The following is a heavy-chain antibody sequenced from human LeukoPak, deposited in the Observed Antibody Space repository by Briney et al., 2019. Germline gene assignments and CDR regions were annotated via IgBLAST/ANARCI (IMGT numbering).Heavy chain of an antibody. CDR1: GFTFSSYA. CDR3: ARDPPRYSGSPFDY. J-gene: IGHJ4*02. D-gene: IGHD1-26*01. CDR2: ISSSSSYI. Sequence: GGSLRLSCAASGFTFSSYAMSWVRQAPGKGLEWVSSISSSSSYIYYADSVKGRFTISRDNAKNSLYLQMNSLRAEDTAVYYCARDPPRYSGSPFDYWGQGTLVTVSS. V-gene: IGHV3-21*01.